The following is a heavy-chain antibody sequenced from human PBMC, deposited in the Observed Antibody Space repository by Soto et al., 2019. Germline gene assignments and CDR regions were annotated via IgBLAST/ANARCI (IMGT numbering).Heavy chain of an antibody. CDR1: GGSISSGGYY. D-gene: IGHD3-10*01. J-gene: IGHJ5*02. CDR2: IYYSGST. Sequence: SETLSLTCAVSGGSISSGGYYRSWIRQHPGKGLEWIGYIYYSGSTYYNPSLKSRVTISVDTSKNQFSLKLSSVTAADTAVYYCASMVRRPLSNWFDPWGQGTLVTVSS. V-gene: IGHV4-31*11. CDR3: ASMVRRPLSNWFDP.